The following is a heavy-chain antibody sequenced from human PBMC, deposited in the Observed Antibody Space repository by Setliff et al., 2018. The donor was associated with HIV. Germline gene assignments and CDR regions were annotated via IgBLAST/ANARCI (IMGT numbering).Heavy chain of an antibody. V-gene: IGHV4-34*01. CDR2: INHSGST. CDR1: GGSFNGYS. D-gene: IGHD2-15*01. J-gene: IGHJ1*01. Sequence: SETLSLTCAVYGGSFNGYSWSWIRQPPGKGLEWIGEINHSGSTNYNPSLKSRVTMSVDKSKNQFSLRLSSVTAADTAVYYCARARRAGSGPKYFQHWGQGTLVTVSS. CDR3: ARARRAGSGPKYFQH.